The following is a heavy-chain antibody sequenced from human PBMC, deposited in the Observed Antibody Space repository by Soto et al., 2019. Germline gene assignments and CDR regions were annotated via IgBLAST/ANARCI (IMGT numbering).Heavy chain of an antibody. D-gene: IGHD1-7*01. CDR3: ARLGVFLTGTPYNWFDP. CDR1: GYSFTSYW. CDR2: IYPGDSDT. J-gene: IGHJ5*02. V-gene: IGHV5-51*01. Sequence: GESLKISCKGSGYSFTSYWIGWVRQMPGKGLEWMGIIYPGDSDTRYSPSFQGQVTISADKSISTAYLQWSSLKASDTAMYYCARLGVFLTGTPYNWFDPWGQGTLVTVSS.